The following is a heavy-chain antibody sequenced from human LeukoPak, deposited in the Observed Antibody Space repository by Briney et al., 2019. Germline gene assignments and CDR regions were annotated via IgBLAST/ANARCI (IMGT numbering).Heavy chain of an antibody. D-gene: IGHD3-16*02. CDR2: INHSGST. CDR3: ARGLDRGNDYVWGSYRQLYFDY. CDR1: GGSFSGYY. Sequence: KPSETLSLTCAVYGGSFSGYYWSWIRQPPGKGLEWIGEINHSGSTNYNPSLKSRVTISVDTSKNQFSLKLSSVTAADTAVYYCARGLDRGNDYVWGSYRQLYFDYWGQGTLVTVSS. J-gene: IGHJ4*02. V-gene: IGHV4-34*01.